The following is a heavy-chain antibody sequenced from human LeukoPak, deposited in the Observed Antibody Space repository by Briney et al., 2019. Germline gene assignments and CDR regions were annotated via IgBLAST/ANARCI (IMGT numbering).Heavy chain of an antibody. CDR3: ASGVVVPAAYAFDI. D-gene: IGHD2-2*01. V-gene: IGHV1-2*02. CDR1: GYTFTGYY. J-gene: IGHJ3*02. CDR2: INPNSGGT. Sequence: ASVKVSCKASGYTFTGYYIHWVRQAPGQGLECVGWINPNSGGTNYAQKFQGRVTMTRDTSISTAYMELSRLRSDDTAVYYCASGVVVPAAYAFDIWGQGTMVTVSS.